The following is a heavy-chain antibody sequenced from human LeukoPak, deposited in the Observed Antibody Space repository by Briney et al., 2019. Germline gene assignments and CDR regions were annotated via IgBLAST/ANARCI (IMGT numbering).Heavy chain of an antibody. CDR1: GFPFTPYT. Sequence: GGSLRLSCAASGFPFTPYTMNWIRQAPGKGLEGVASMSNSGTYTYYADSVKGRFTVSRDNAKNSLYLQMNSLRAEDTAVYYCAREGSSEEFDYWGQGTLVTVSS. CDR2: MSNSGTYT. D-gene: IGHD6-19*01. V-gene: IGHV3-21*01. J-gene: IGHJ4*02. CDR3: AREGSSEEFDY.